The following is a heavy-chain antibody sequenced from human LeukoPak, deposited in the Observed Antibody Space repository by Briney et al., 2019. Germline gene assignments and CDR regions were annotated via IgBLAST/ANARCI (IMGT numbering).Heavy chain of an antibody. CDR3: ASLDWGVSDFDH. J-gene: IGHJ4*02. D-gene: IGHD7-27*01. V-gene: IGHV1-69*13. CDR2: IIPIFGTA. CDR1: GGTFSSYA. Sequence: GASVKVSCKASGGTFSSYAISWVRQAPGQGLEWMGGIIPIFGTANYAQKFQGRVTITADESTSTAYMELSSLRSEDTAVYYCASLDWGVSDFDHWGQGTLVTVSS.